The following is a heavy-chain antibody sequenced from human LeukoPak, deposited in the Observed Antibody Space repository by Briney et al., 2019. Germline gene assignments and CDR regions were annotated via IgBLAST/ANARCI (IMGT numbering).Heavy chain of an antibody. V-gene: IGHV3-33*01. CDR1: GFSFISYS. D-gene: IGHD1-7*01. J-gene: IGHJ6*03. CDR3: ARCGGGTGTTWGGYHYYYMDV. CDR2: IWYDGSNT. Sequence: PGGSLRLSCAAPGFSFISYSMHWVCQSPEKGLGWVAVIWYDGSNTYYADSVKGRFTISRGNSKNTLYLQMNSLRAEDTAVYYCARCGGGTGTTWGGYHYYYMDVWGKGTTVTVSS.